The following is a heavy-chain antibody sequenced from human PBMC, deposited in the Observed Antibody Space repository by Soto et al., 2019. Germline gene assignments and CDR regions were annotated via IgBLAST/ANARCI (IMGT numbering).Heavy chain of an antibody. D-gene: IGHD2-2*03. Sequence: SVKVSCKASGGTFSSHAISWVRQAPGRGLEWMGGIILIFGTTNYAQNFRARVTITADESTSTAYMELSSLTSEDTAVYYCGSVGYCSSTNCLFYYYHYGMDVWGQGTTVTVSS. CDR2: IILIFGTT. CDR1: GGTFSSHA. V-gene: IGHV1-69*13. CDR3: GSVGYCSSTNCLFYYYHYGMDV. J-gene: IGHJ6*02.